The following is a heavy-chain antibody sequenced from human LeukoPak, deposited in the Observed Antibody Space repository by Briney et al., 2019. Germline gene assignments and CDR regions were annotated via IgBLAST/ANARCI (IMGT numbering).Heavy chain of an antibody. D-gene: IGHD4-23*01. V-gene: IGHV3-66*01. CDR2: IYSGGST. CDR3: ARARSTVVSFDY. J-gene: IGHJ4*02. CDR1: GFTVSSNY. Sequence: GGSLRLSCAASGFTVSSNYMSWVHQAPGKGLEWVSVIYSGGSTYYADSVKGRLTISRDNSKNTLYLQMNSLRAEDTAVYYCARARSTVVSFDYWGQGTLVTVSS.